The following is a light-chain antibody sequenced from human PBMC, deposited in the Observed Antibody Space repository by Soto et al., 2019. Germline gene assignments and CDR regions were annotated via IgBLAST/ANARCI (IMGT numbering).Light chain of an antibody. V-gene: IGLV1-44*01. J-gene: IGLJ1*01. Sequence: QLVLTQPPSACGTPGQRVTISCFGSSSNIGSNTVNWNHQLPGTAPNLLIYSNYKRPSGVPDRSSGSNSGTSSPLVISSLHSDDEADYYCTELDDSMHGLFVFVCRTKFTVL. CDR3: TELDDSMHGLFV. CDR2: SNY. CDR1: SSNIGSNT.